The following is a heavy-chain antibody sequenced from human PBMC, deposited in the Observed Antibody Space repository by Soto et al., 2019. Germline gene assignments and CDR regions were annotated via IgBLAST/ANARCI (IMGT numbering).Heavy chain of an antibody. D-gene: IGHD3-22*01. V-gene: IGHV4-61*01. J-gene: IGHJ4*02. CDR2: IYYTGST. Sequence: PSETLSLTCTVSGGSVSSGRYYWSWIRQPPGKGLEWIGYIYYTGSTNYNPSLKSRVTISVDTSKNQFSLKLSSVTAADTAVYYCAREPYYDRSGYYFDYWGQGTLVTVSS. CDR1: GGSVSSGRYY. CDR3: AREPYYDRSGYYFDY.